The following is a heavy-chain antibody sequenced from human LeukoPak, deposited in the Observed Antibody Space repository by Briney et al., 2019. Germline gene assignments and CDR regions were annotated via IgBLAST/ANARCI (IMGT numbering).Heavy chain of an antibody. D-gene: IGHD3-3*01. J-gene: IGHJ4*02. Sequence: PGRPLRLSCAASGFTFSSYGMHWVRQAPGKGLEWVAVISYDGSNKYYADSVKGRFTISRDNSKNTLYLQMNSLRAEDTAVYYCAKDSYDFWSGYLDYWGQGTLVTVSS. CDR2: ISYDGSNK. V-gene: IGHV3-30*18. CDR1: GFTFSSYG. CDR3: AKDSYDFWSGYLDY.